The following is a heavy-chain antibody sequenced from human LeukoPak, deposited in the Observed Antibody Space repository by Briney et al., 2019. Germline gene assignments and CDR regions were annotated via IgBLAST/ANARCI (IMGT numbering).Heavy chain of an antibody. D-gene: IGHD2-21*01. V-gene: IGHV3-23*01. CDR1: GFTFTNAW. Sequence: GGSLRLSCEASGFTFTNAWMNWVRQAPGKGLEWVSAISDSGNTYHADSVKGRFTISRDSSKNTLFLQMNRLRPEDAAVYYCAKAPVTTCRGAYCYPFDYWGQGTLVTVSS. CDR2: ISDSGNT. J-gene: IGHJ4*02. CDR3: AKAPVTTCRGAYCYPFDY.